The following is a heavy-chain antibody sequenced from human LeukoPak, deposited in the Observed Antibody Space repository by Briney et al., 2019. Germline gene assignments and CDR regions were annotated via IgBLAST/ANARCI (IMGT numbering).Heavy chain of an antibody. V-gene: IGHV3-23*01. J-gene: IGHJ4*02. D-gene: IGHD3-22*01. CDR2: ISGSGGST. CDR3: AGHYYDSSGFDY. CDR1: GFTFNSYV. Sequence: AGGSLRLSCAASGFTFNSYVMSWVRQAPGKGLEWVSGISGSGGSTYYADSVKGRFTISRDNSKNTLYLQMNSLRAEDTAVYYCAGHYYDSSGFDYWGQGTLVTVSS.